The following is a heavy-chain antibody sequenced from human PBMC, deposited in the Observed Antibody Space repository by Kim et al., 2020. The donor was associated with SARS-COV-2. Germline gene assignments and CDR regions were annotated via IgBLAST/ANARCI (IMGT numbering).Heavy chain of an antibody. V-gene: IGHV3-9*01. CDR1: GFTFDDYA. CDR2: ISWNSGSI. CDR3: AKASGALVAATHGYFDY. D-gene: IGHD2-15*01. J-gene: IGHJ4*02. Sequence: GGSLRLSCAASGFTFDDYAMHWVRQAPGKGLEWVSGISWNSGSIGYADSVKGRFTISRDNAKNSLYLQMNSLRAEDTALYYCAKASGALVAATHGYFDYWGQGTLVTVSS.